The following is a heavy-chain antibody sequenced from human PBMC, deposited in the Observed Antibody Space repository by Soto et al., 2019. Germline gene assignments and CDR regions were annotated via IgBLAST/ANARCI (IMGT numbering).Heavy chain of an antibody. CDR3: ARWSYLDY. Sequence: PXGSLRLSCAASGFSFGSYALSWVRQAPGKGLDWVSTISGSDGKTFYADSVKGRFSISRDTSQSTLYLQMNSLRADDTAMYYCARWSYLDYWGQDTRVTVS. CDR2: ISGSDGKT. D-gene: IGHD3-3*01. J-gene: IGHJ4*02. V-gene: IGHV3-23*01. CDR1: GFSFGSYA.